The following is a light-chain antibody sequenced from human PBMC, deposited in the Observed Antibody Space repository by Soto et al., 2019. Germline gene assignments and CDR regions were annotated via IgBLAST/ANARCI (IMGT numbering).Light chain of an antibody. CDR2: RAS. CDR1: PTIASW. J-gene: IGKJ1*01. CDR3: KPYLVYSGT. Sequence: IQMTQSPSTLSASVGDRVTTASGASPTIASWLAWCQQRPGKHPNLLIYRASTLARGDPSRVSVSGSGTEFTLTINSLPPDDFAPYYLKPYLVYSGTFGQGTNVDVK. V-gene: IGKV1-5*03.